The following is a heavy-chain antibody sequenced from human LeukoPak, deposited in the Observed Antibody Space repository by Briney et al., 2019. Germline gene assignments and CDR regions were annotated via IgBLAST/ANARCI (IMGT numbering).Heavy chain of an antibody. CDR1: GGTFNSYA. CDR3: ARDHYYDSSGYYY. CDR2: IIPIFGTA. V-gene: IGHV1-69*05. Sequence: ASVKVSCKASGGTFNSYAISWVRQAPGQGLEWMGGIIPIFGTANYAQKFQGRVTITTDESTSTAYMELSSLRSEDTAVHYCARDHYYDSSGYYYWGQGTLVTVSS. D-gene: IGHD3-22*01. J-gene: IGHJ4*02.